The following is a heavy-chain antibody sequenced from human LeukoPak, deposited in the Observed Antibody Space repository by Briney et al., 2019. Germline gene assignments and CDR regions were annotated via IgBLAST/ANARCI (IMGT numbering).Heavy chain of an antibody. V-gene: IGHV3-33*08. CDR1: GLTFSSYG. CDR3: ARGLETYYYDSSGYYFDY. J-gene: IGHJ4*02. D-gene: IGHD3-22*01. Sequence: GGSLRLSCAASGLTFSSYGMHWVRQAPGKGLEWVAVIWYDGSNKYYADSVKGRFTISRDNSKNTLYLQMNSLRAEDTAVYYCARGLETYYYDSSGYYFDYWGQGTLVTVSS. CDR2: IWYDGSNK.